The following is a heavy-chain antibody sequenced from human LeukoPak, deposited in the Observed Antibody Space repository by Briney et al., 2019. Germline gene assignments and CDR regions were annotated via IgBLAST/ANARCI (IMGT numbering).Heavy chain of an antibody. D-gene: IGHD3-16*01. J-gene: IGHJ4*02. CDR3: ARSVLDGWDDY. CDR2: INPNSGGT. CDR1: GYTFTGYY. V-gene: IGHV1-2*02. Sequence: ASVTVSCKASGYTFTGYYMHWVRQAPGQGLEWMGWINPNSGGTNYAQKFQGRVTMTRNTSISTAYMELSSLRSEDTAVYYCARSVLDGWDDYWGQGTLVTVSS.